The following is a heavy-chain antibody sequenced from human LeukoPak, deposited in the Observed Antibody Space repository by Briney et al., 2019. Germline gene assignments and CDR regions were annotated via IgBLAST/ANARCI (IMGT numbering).Heavy chain of an antibody. Sequence: SETLSLTCAVYGGSFSGYYWRWIRQPPGKGLEWIGEINHSGSTNYNPSLKSRVTISVDTSKNQFSLKLSSVTAADTAVYYCARGVRIRYYYYMDVWGKGTTVTVSS. D-gene: IGHD2-21*01. J-gene: IGHJ6*03. CDR2: INHSGST. V-gene: IGHV4-34*01. CDR1: GGSFSGYY. CDR3: ARGVRIRYYYYMDV.